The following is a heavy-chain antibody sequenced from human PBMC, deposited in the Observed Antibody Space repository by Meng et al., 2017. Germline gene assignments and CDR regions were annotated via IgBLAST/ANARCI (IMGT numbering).Heavy chain of an antibody. CDR2: INAGNGNT. D-gene: IGHD1-1*01. J-gene: IGHJ4*02. CDR1: GYTFTSYA. V-gene: IGHV1-3*01. CDR3: ASENMRGTRGGPLDY. Sequence: ASVKVSCKASGYTFTSYAMHWVRQAPGQRLEWMGWINAGNGNTKYSQKFQGRVTITRDTSASTAYMGLSSLRSEDTAVYYCASENMRGTRGGPLDYWGQGNLVNVSS.